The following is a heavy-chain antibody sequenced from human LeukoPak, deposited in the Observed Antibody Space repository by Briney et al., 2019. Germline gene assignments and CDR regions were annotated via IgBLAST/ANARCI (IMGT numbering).Heavy chain of an antibody. J-gene: IGHJ4*02. D-gene: IGHD4-11*01. Sequence: SETLSLTCTASGYSIRNGYNWGWIRLSPGKGLEWLGSIYHSGSTYDNPSLKSRATLSIDTSKNQFSLKLNAVTAADTALYYCARAEINDYSSYWGQGIPVIVSS. CDR1: GYSIRNGYN. CDR3: ARAEINDYSSY. CDR2: IYHSGST. V-gene: IGHV4-38-2*02.